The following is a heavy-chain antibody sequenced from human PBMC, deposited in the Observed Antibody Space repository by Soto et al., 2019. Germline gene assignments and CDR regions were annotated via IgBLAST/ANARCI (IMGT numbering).Heavy chain of an antibody. D-gene: IGHD3-10*01. V-gene: IGHV3-30*18. CDR3: AKSRGSGSNSFYYYYYGMDV. CDR2: ISYDGSNK. Sequence: GGSLRLSCAASGFTFSSYGMHWVRQAPGKGLEWVAVISYDGSNKYYGDSVKGRFTTSRDNSKNTLYLQMNSLRAEDTAVYYCAKSRGSGSNSFYYYYYGMDVWGQGT. J-gene: IGHJ6*02. CDR1: GFTFSSYG.